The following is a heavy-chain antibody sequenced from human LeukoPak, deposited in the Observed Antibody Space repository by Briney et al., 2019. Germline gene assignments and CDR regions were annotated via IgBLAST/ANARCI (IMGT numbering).Heavy chain of an antibody. CDR2: ISAYNGNT. CDR3: ARGGDTAMVKPYYFDY. Sequence: ASVKVSCKASGYTFTSYGISWVRQAPGQGLEWMGWISAYNGNTNYAQKFQGRVTITTDESTSTAYMELSSLRSEDTAVYYCARGGDTAMVKPYYFDYWGQGTLVTVSS. V-gene: IGHV1-18*01. D-gene: IGHD5-18*01. CDR1: GYTFTSYG. J-gene: IGHJ4*02.